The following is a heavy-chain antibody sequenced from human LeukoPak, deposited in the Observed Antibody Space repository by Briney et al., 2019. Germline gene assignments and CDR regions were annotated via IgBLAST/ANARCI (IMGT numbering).Heavy chain of an antibody. D-gene: IGHD2-15*01. J-gene: IGHJ6*03. CDR1: GYTFTSYG. Sequence: ASVKVSCKASGYTFTSYGISWVRQAPRQGRERMGWISAYNGNTNYAQKLQGRVTLTTDTSTSTAYMELRSLRSDDTAVYYCARLLRVAATRKNYYYDYMDVWGEGTTVTVSS. CDR2: ISAYNGNT. CDR3: ARLLRVAATRKNYYYDYMDV. V-gene: IGHV1-18*01.